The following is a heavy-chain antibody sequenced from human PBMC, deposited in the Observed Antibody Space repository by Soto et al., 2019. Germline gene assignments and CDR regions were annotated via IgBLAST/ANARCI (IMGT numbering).Heavy chain of an antibody. CDR2: IIPIFGTA. CDR3: ARDEVVVVVAATPRFDY. J-gene: IGHJ4*02. D-gene: IGHD2-15*01. Sequence: SVKVSCKASGGTFSSYAISWVRQAPGQGLEWMGGIIPIFGTANYAQKFQGRVTITADESTSTAYMELSSLRSEDTAVYYCARDEVVVVVAATPRFDYRGQGTLVTVSS. V-gene: IGHV1-69*13. CDR1: GGTFSSYA.